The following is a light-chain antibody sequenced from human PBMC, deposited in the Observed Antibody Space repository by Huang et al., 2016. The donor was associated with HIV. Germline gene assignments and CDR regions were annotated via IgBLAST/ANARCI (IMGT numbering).Light chain of an antibody. J-gene: IGKJ4*01. CDR1: QSIRRY. V-gene: IGKV1-5*03. CDR3: QQCNSYSPT. Sequence: DIQMTQSSSTLSASVGDRVTITCRASQSIRRYLAWYRQKPGKAPQLLISEASTLESGVSSRFSGSGSGTEFNLTISSLQPDDFATYYCQQCNSYSPTFGGGTRVEIK. CDR2: EAS.